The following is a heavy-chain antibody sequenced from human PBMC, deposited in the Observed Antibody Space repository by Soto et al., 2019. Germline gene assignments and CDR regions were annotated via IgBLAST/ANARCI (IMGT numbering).Heavy chain of an antibody. CDR1: GFTFSSYG. V-gene: IGHV3-30*18. D-gene: IGHD3-10*02. CDR2: ISYDGSNK. J-gene: IGHJ1*01. CDR3: AKDFRNVRAVQYFQH. Sequence: GGSLRLSCVASGFTFSSYGMHWVRQAPGKGLEWVAVISYDGSNKYYADSVKGRFTISRDNSKNTLYLQMNSLRAEDTAVYYCAKDFRNVRAVQYFQHWGQGTLVTVSS.